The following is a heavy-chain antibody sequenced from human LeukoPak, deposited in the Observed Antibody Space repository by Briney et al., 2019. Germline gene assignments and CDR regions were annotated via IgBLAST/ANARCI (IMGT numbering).Heavy chain of an antibody. V-gene: IGHV1-46*01. CDR1: GHTFTSYY. J-gene: IGHJ4*02. CDR3: ARDPHDYGGNGNRGDY. CDR2: INPSGGST. Sequence: ASVKVSCKASGHTFTSYYMHWVRQAPGQGLEWMGIINPSGGSTSYAQKFQGRVTVTRDTSTSTVYMELSSLRSEDTAVYYCARDPHDYGGNGNRGDYWGQGTLVTVSS. D-gene: IGHD4-23*01.